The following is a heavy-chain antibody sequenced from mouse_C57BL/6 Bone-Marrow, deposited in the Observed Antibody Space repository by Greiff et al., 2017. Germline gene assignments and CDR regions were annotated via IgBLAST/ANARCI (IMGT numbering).Heavy chain of an antibody. J-gene: IGHJ2*01. CDR2: INPSSGYT. D-gene: IGHD2-5*01. V-gene: IGHV1S26*01. CDR1: GYAFSSSW. Sequence: QVQLQQSGPELVKPGASVTISCKASGYAFSSSWMNWVKQRPGQGLEWIGYINPSSGYTKYNQKFKDKATLTADKSSSTAYMQLSSLTSEDSAVYYCARLDSNYDYWGQGTTLTVSS. CDR3: ARLDSNYDY.